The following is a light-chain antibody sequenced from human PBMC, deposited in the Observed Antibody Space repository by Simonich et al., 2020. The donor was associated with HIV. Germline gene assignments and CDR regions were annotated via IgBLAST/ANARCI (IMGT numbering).Light chain of an antibody. V-gene: IGKV2-28*01. CDR2: LGS. Sequence: DIVMTQSPLSLPVTPGEPASISCRSSQSLLNSSGYNYLDWYLQKPGQSPQLLIYLGSNRASGVPDRFSGSGSGTDFTLKISRVEAEDVGVYYCMQVLQKGLTFGGGTKVEIK. CDR3: MQVLQKGLT. J-gene: IGKJ4*01. CDR1: QSLLNSSGYNY.